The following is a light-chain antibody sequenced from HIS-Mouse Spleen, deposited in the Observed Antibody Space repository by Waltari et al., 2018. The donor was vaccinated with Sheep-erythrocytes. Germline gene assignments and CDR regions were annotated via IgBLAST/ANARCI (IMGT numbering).Light chain of an antibody. Sequence: QSALTQPASVSGSPGPSITISCTGTSSDVGRYNLVSWYQQHPGKAPKLMIYAGSKRPSRVSNRFSGSKSGNTASLTISGLQAEDEADYYCCSYAGSSTPWVFGGGTKLTVL. CDR3: CSYAGSSTPWV. J-gene: IGLJ3*02. V-gene: IGLV2-23*01. CDR2: AGS. CDR1: SSDVGRYNL.